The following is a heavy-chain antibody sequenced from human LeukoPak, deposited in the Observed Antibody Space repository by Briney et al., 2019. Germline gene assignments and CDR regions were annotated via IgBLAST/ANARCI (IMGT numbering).Heavy chain of an antibody. V-gene: IGHV3-30*18. J-gene: IGHJ5*02. Sequence: GRSLRLSCAASGFTFSSYGMHWVRQAPGKGLEWVAVISYDGSNKYYADSVKGRFTISRDNSKNTLCLQMNSLRAEDTAVYYCAKRAPKEYYPMFDPWGQGTLVTVSS. D-gene: IGHD3-10*01. CDR3: AKRAPKEYYPMFDP. CDR1: GFTFSSYG. CDR2: ISYDGSNK.